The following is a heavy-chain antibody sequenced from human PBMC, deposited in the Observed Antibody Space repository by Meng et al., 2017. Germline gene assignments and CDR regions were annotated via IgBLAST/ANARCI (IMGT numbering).Heavy chain of an antibody. CDR1: GDSVSSNSGV. V-gene: IGHV6-1*01. Sequence: QIQLREEGPVVVTPSQTLSRICASSGDSVSSNSGVWNWIRQSPSRGLEWLGRAYYRSKWYHDYAESVKSRISIDPDTSKNQFSLQLRSVTPEDSAVYYCARGSYSFDSWGQRTLVTVSS. CDR3: ARGSYSFDS. D-gene: IGHD1-26*01. J-gene: IGHJ4*02. CDR2: AYYRSKWYH.